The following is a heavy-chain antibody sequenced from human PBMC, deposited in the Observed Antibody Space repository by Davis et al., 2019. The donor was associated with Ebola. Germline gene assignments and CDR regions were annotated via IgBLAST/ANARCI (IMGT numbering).Heavy chain of an antibody. CDR2: IWYDGSRE. CDR1: GFTFSSHG. CDR3: ARDPAIGQPLSTFDV. J-gene: IGHJ3*01. D-gene: IGHD1-14*01. V-gene: IGHV3-33*08. Sequence: PGGSLRLSCAASGFTFSSHGMHWVRQAPGKGLEWLAVIWYDGSREYIADSMKGRFSISRDNSRNTLFLQVSSLRVEDTAVYYCARDPAIGQPLSTFDVWGQGTTVTVAS.